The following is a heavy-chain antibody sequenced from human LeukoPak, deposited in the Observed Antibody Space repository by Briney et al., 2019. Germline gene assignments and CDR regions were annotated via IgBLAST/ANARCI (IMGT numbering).Heavy chain of an antibody. CDR1: GGSISSGGYS. CDR2: IYQSGST. D-gene: IGHD3-10*02. J-gene: IGHJ4*02. CDR3: ARYVGKGTQSYYFYY. Sequence: SETLSLTCAVSGGSISSGGYSWSWIRQPPGKGLEWIGYIYQSGSTYYNPSLKRRVTISVDRSKNQFSLNLNSVTAADTAVYYCARYVGKGTQSYYFYYWGQGTLVTVSS. V-gene: IGHV4-30-2*01.